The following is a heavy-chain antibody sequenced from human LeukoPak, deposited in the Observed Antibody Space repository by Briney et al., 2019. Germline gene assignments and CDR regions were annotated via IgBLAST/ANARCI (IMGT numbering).Heavy chain of an antibody. Sequence: ASVKVSCKASGYTFTSYGISWVRQAPGQGLEWMGWISAYNGNTNYAQKLQGRVTMTTDTSTSTAYTELRSLRSDDTAVYYCARMYSSSFPFDYWGQGTLVTVSS. CDR3: ARMYSSSFPFDY. J-gene: IGHJ4*02. CDR1: GYTFTSYG. D-gene: IGHD6-6*01. V-gene: IGHV1-18*01. CDR2: ISAYNGNT.